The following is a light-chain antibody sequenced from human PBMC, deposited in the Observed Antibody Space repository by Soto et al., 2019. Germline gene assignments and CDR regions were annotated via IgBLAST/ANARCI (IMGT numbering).Light chain of an antibody. CDR3: QQSYSAPLT. V-gene: IGKV1-39*01. J-gene: IGKJ3*01. CDR1: QTISSY. Sequence: DLQMTQSPSSLSASVGDRVTITCRASQTISSYLTWYQQKPGKAPKLLIYSTSSLQSGVPSRFSGSGSGTDITLTISSLQPEDFATYYCQQSYSAPLTFGPGTRVDLK. CDR2: STS.